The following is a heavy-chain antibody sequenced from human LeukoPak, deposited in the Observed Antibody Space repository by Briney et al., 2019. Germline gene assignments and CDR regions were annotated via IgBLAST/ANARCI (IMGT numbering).Heavy chain of an antibody. CDR3: AKDRGSSGWSADDY. Sequence: PGGSLRLSXAASGFTFSSYAMSWVSQSPGKGLEWVSAISGSGGSTYYADSVKGRFTISRDNSKNTLYLQMNSLRAEDTAVYYCAKDRGSSGWSADDYWGQGTLVTVSS. D-gene: IGHD6-19*01. CDR2: ISGSGGST. V-gene: IGHV3-23*01. J-gene: IGHJ4*02. CDR1: GFTFSSYA.